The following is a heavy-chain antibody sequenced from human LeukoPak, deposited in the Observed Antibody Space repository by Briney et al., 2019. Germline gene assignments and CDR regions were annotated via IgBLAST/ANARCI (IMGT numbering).Heavy chain of an antibody. V-gene: IGHV4-34*01. J-gene: IGHJ4*02. CDR1: GGSFSGYY. D-gene: IGHD3-3*01. CDR3: ARGPSGPHSNYDFWSSSGGVDY. CDR2: INHSGST. Sequence: SETLSRTCAVYGGSFSGYYWSWIRQPPGKGLEWIGEINHSGSTNYNPSLKSRVTISVDTSKNQFSLKLSSVTAADTAVYYCARGPSGPHSNYDFWSSSGGVDYWGQGTLVTVSS.